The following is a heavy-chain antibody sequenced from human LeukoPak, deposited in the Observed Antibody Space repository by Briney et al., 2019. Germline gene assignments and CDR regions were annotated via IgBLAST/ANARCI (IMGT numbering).Heavy chain of an antibody. D-gene: IGHD6-13*01. CDR2: IYYSGST. V-gene: IGHV4-59*01. J-gene: IGHJ5*02. CDR1: GGSISTYY. Sequence: SETLSLTCTVSGGSISTYYWSWIRQPPGKGLEWIGYIYYSGSTNYNPSLKSRVTISVDTSKNQFSLKLSSVTAADTAVYYCARGIAAAGRTFNWFDPWGQGTLVTVSS. CDR3: ARGIAAAGRTFNWFDP.